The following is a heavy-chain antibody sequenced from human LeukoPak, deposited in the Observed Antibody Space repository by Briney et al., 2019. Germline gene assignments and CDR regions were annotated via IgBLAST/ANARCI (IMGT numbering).Heavy chain of an antibody. CDR1: GGSISGYY. CDR3: ARAQTSGWNDY. V-gene: IGHV4-59*01. J-gene: IGHJ4*02. CDR2: IYYSGSA. Sequence: PSETLSLTCTVSGGSISGYYWTWIRQPPGKGLEWIGYIYYSGSAYYNPSLKSRVTISVDTSKNQFSLKLSSVTAADTAVYYCARAQTSGWNDYWGRGTLVTVSS. D-gene: IGHD6-19*01.